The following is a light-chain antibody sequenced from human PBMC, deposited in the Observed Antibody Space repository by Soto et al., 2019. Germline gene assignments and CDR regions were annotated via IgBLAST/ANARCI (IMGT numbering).Light chain of an antibody. V-gene: IGKV3-20*01. CDR2: GAS. Sequence: DIVLTQSPGTLSLSPGERATLSCRASQSVGSIYLAWYQQKPGQAPRLLIHGASNRASGIPDRFSGSGSGTDFTLNISRLEPEDFAVYYCQQYGSSPRTFGQGTKVEIK. CDR3: QQYGSSPRT. CDR1: QSVGSIY. J-gene: IGKJ1*01.